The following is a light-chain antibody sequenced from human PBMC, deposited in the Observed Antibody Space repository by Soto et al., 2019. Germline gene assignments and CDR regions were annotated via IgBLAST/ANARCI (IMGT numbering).Light chain of an antibody. CDR1: QSISNY. Sequence: DIQMTQSPSTLSASVGDRVTITCRASQSISNYLAWYQQKPGKAPKLLIYKASNLDSGVPSRFSGSGSGTEFTLTISSLQPGDFATYYCQQYPSFSRTFVQGTKVEVK. V-gene: IGKV1-5*03. CDR3: QQYPSFSRT. J-gene: IGKJ1*01. CDR2: KAS.